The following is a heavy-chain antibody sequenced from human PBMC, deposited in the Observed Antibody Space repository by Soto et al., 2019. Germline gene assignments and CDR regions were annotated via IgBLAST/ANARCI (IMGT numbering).Heavy chain of an antibody. V-gene: IGHV3-74*01. CDR1: GFTFSSYW. D-gene: IGHD2-15*01. Sequence: EVQLVESGGGLVQSRGSLRLSCAASGFTFSSYWMHWVRQAPGKGLVWVSRINSDGSSTSYADSVKGRFTISRDNAKNTLYLQMNSLRAEDTAVYYCVRTSLVVAAATREDYWGQGTLVTVSS. CDR3: VRTSLVVAAATREDY. J-gene: IGHJ4*02. CDR2: INSDGSST.